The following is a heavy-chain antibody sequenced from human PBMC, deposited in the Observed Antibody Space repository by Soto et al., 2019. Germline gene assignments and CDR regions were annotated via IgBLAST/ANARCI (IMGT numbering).Heavy chain of an antibody. J-gene: IGHJ6*02. V-gene: IGHV3-30*18. CDR1: GFTFSSYG. Sequence: QVQLVESGGGVVQPGRSLRLSCAASGFTFSSYGMHWVRQAPGKGLEWVAVISYDGSNKYYADSVKGRFTISRDNSKNTLYLQMHSLRAEEPAVYYSGKHLFAAAGKGGDYYYGMDVWGQGSTVTV. CDR3: GKHLFAAAGKGGDYYYGMDV. D-gene: IGHD6-13*01. CDR2: ISYDGSNK.